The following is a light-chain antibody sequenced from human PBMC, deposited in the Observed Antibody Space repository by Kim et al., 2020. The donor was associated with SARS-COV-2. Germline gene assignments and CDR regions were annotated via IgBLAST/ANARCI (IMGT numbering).Light chain of an antibody. CDR1: QSVINNY. CDR3: QHYGASLRT. Sequence: ELALTPSPGTLSLSLGERATLSCRASQSVINNYLAWYQQKVGQPPRLLIYGASTRTTGIPDRFSGSGSGTDFTLTISRLEPEDFAVYYCQHYGASLRTFGQGTKVDIK. V-gene: IGKV3-20*01. CDR2: GAS. J-gene: IGKJ1*01.